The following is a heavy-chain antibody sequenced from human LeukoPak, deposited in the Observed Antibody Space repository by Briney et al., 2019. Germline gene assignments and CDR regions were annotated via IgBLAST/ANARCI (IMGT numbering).Heavy chain of an antibody. D-gene: IGHD2/OR15-2a*01. CDR1: GYTFSDDY. V-gene: IGHV1-2*02. CDR2: INTNTGGT. Sequence: ASVKVSCKASGYTFSDDYIHWVRQAPGQGLDWMGWINTNTGGTNSPQKFQGRVTLTRDTSITTAYMQLSRLRSDDTAVYYCARDRLSTSRYRRLENWFDPWGQGTLVTVSS. J-gene: IGHJ5*02. CDR3: ARDRLSTSRYRRLENWFDP.